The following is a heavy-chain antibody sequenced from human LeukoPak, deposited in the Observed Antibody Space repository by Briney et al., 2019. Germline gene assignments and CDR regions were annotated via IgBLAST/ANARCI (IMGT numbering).Heavy chain of an antibody. D-gene: IGHD4-17*01. V-gene: IGHV3-23*01. CDR1: GLTFSGYS. CDR2: ISGSGSIT. J-gene: IGHJ4*02. Sequence: GVSLRLSCSASGLTFSGYSMGWVRQPPGKGLQWVSSISGSGSITYYIDSVEGRFTISRDNSKNTMYLQMNSLRAEDTAVYYCARGRGGDYAPSRFDYWGQGTLVTVSS. CDR3: ARGRGGDYAPSRFDY.